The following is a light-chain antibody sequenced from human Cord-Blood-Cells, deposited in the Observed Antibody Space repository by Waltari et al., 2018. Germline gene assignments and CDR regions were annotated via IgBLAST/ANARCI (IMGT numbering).Light chain of an antibody. Sequence: SYVLTQPPSVSVAPGKTARITCGGNNIGSKSVHWYQQKPGQAPVLVIYYDSYRPSGIPARFSGTNAGNTATLTISRVEAGDEADYYCQVWDSSSDLWVFGGGTKLTVL. CDR3: QVWDSSSDLWV. CDR1: NIGSKS. V-gene: IGLV3-21*04. CDR2: YDS. J-gene: IGLJ3*02.